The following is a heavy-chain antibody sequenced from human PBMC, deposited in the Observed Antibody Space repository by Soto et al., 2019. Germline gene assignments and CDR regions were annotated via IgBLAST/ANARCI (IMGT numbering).Heavy chain of an antibody. D-gene: IGHD6-19*01. CDR2: ITTYNGNR. Sequence: QVQLVQSGPEVKSPGASVKVSCKASGYTFKNYGIKWVRQAPGQGLEWVGWITTYNGNRYSAEKFQGRVTMTTDTSTNTTYMELRSLTSDDTGVYYCARDAQPKGVAADGASDYWGQGTLVTVSS. CDR1: GYTFKNYG. J-gene: IGHJ4*02. CDR3: ARDAQPKGVAADGASDY. V-gene: IGHV1-18*01.